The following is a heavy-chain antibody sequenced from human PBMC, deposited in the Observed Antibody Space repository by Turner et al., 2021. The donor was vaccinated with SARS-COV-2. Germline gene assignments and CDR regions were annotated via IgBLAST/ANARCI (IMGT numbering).Heavy chain of an antibody. CDR2: ISATGGST. V-gene: IGHV3-23*01. CDR1: GFTFSSYA. Sequence: EVQLLESGGGLVQPGGSLRLSCAASGFTFSSYAMSWVRQAPGKGLEWVSAISATGGSTYYADSVKGRFTISRDNSKNTLYLQLNSLRVDDTGVYYCAKVSRPGNDRPGWFDPWGQGTLVSVSS. J-gene: IGHJ5*02. CDR3: AKVSRPGNDRPGWFDP.